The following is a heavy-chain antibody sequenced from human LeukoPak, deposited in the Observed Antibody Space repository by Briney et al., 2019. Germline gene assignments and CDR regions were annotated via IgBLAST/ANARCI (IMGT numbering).Heavy chain of an antibody. J-gene: IGHJ5*02. CDR1: GFSVSGIH. CDR3: ARGNGNVGGRFDP. Sequence: PGGSLRLSCVASGFSVSGIHMNWVRQAPGKDLEWVSGLYAGGATYYADSMGGRFTISRDHSKNTLYLQMTNLRVDDTAIYYCARGNGNVGGRFDPWGQGTRVTVSS. CDR2: LYAGGAT. D-gene: IGHD2-8*01. V-gene: IGHV3-66*01.